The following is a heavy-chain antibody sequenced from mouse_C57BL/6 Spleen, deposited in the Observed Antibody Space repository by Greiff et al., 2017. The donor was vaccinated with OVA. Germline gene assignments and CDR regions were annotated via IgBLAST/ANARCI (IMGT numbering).Heavy chain of an antibody. CDR1: GYTFTSYW. CDR3: ARSLLYYDYDGRGY. CDR2: IYPSDSET. Sequence: QVQLQQPGAELVRPGSSVKLSCKASGYTFTSYWMDWVKQRPGQGLEWIGNIYPSDSETHYNQKFKDKATLTVDKSSSTAYMQLSSLTSEDSAVYYCARSLLYYDYDGRGYWGQGTTLTVSS. J-gene: IGHJ2*01. D-gene: IGHD2-4*01. V-gene: IGHV1-61*01.